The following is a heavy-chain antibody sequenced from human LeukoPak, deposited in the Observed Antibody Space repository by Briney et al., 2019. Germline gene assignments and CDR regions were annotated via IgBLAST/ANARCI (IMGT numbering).Heavy chain of an antibody. D-gene: IGHD3-3*01. CDR1: GFSFSSYW. CDR3: AKCGDFWSGSIDY. Sequence: GGSLRLSCAASGFSFSSYWLSWVRQAPGKGLEWVAAINQDGSDKYYVDSVKGRFTISRDNAKNTFYLQMNSLRAEDTAVYYCAKCGDFWSGSIDYWGQGTLVTVSS. J-gene: IGHJ4*02. V-gene: IGHV3-7*03. CDR2: INQDGSDK.